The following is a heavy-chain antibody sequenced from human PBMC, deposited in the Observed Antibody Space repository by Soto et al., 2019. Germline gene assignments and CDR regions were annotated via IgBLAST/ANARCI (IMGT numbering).Heavy chain of an antibody. CDR1: GDSISSSNW. CDR2: IYHTGTT. J-gene: IGHJ4*02. CDR3: ARNYYYDSSGYLYYFDY. D-gene: IGHD3-22*01. Sequence: QVQLQESGPGLVKPSGTLSLTCAVSGDSISSSNWWSWVRQPPGKGLEWIAEIYHTGTTNYNLSLKSQVTISVDKSKNQFSLKLSSVTAADTAVYYCARNYYYDSSGYLYYFDYWGQGTLVTVSS. V-gene: IGHV4-4*02.